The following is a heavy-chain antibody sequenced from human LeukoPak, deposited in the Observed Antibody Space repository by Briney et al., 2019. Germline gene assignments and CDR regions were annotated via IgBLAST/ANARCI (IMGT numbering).Heavy chain of an antibody. V-gene: IGHV1-2*02. CDR2: INPNSGGT. CDR1: GYTFSSYG. CDR3: ARGEIAAAEDY. J-gene: IGHJ4*02. Sequence: ASVKVSCKASGYTFSSYGISWVRQAPGQGLEWMGWINPNSGGTNYAQKFQGRVTMTRDTSISTAYMELSRLRSDDTAVYYCARGEIAAAEDYWGQGALVTVSS. D-gene: IGHD6-13*01.